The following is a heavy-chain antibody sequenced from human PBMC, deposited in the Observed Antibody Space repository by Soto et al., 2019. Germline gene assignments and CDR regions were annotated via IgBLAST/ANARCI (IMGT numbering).Heavy chain of an antibody. Sequence: ASVKVSCKASGYLFTAYSMHWARQAPGQGLEWIGVVNPSGGSTSYAQNFQGRVTMTRDTSTSTVYMELSSLRSEDTAVYYCAREENCSDGTCYSEYLQRWGQGTLVTVYS. CDR1: GYLFTAYS. V-gene: IGHV1-46*01. J-gene: IGHJ1*01. CDR3: AREENCSDGTCYSEYLQR. CDR2: VNPSGGST. D-gene: IGHD2-15*01.